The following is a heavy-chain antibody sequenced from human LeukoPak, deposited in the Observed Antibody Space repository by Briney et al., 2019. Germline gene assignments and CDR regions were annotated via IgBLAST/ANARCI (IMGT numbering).Heavy chain of an antibody. CDR3: AREDAYCGGGSCYSSYFDY. CDR2: ITPILGIA. CDR1: GGTFSSYA. V-gene: IGHV1-69*04. D-gene: IGHD2-15*01. J-gene: IGHJ4*02. Sequence: SVKVSCKASGGTFSSYAISWVRQAPGQGLEWMGRITPILGIANYAQKFQGRVTITADKSTSTAYMELSSLRSEDAAVYYCAREDAYCGGGSCYSSYFDYWGQGTLVTVSS.